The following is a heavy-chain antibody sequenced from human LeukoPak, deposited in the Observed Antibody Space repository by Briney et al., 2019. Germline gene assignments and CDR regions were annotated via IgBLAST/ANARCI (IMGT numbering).Heavy chain of an antibody. J-gene: IGHJ4*02. CDR1: GGSIGSGAYY. D-gene: IGHD3-10*01. V-gene: IGHV4-31*03. CDR2: IYYSGTT. CDR3: ARVRGVITNYFDY. Sequence: PSETLSLTCTVSGGSIGSGAYYWSWIRQHPGKGLEWLGYIYYSGTTSYNPSLKSRLTISIDSSKNQFSLEVNSVTAADTAFYYCARVRGVITNYFDYWGQGILVTVSS.